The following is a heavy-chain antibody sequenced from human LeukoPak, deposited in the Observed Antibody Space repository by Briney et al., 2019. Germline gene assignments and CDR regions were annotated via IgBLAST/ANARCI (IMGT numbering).Heavy chain of an antibody. Sequence: ASVKVSCKASGYTFTSYDINWVRQATGQGLEWMGWKNPNSGSTGYAQKFQGRVTITRNTSISTAYMELSGLRSEDTAVYYCARGRSTGYPYYFEYWGQGTLVTVSS. CDR2: KNPNSGST. J-gene: IGHJ4*02. CDR1: GYTFTSYD. CDR3: ARGRSTGYPYYFEY. V-gene: IGHV1-8*03. D-gene: IGHD5-12*01.